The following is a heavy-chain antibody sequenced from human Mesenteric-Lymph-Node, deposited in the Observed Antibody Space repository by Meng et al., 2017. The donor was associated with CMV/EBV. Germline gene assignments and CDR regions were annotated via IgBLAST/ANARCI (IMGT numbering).Heavy chain of an antibody. V-gene: IGHV4-59*01. CDR1: GGSIGSYY. CDR3: ARAYCSGGSCYSAEYYQH. D-gene: IGHD2-15*01. Sequence: SETLSLTCTVSGGSIGSYYWSWIRQPPGKGLEWIGYIYYSGSTNYNPSLKSRVTISVDTSKNQFSLKLSSVTAADTAVYYCARAYCSGGSCYSAEYYQHWGQGTLVTVSS. CDR2: IYYSGST. J-gene: IGHJ1*01.